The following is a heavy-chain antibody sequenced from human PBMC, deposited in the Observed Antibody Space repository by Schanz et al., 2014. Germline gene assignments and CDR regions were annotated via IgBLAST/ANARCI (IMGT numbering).Heavy chain of an antibody. J-gene: IGHJ4*02. D-gene: IGHD3-3*01. CDR2: TSHDGSFT. CDR1: GFSFSSYS. CDR3: AATTILAD. Sequence: VQLVESGGGVVQPGGSLRLSCAVSGFSFSSYSMCWVRQAPGKGLQWVSRTSHDGSFTTFADSVKGRFTISRDNAKSSLYLQMNSLRDEDTAVYYCAATTILADWGQGTLVAVSS. V-gene: IGHV3-74*02.